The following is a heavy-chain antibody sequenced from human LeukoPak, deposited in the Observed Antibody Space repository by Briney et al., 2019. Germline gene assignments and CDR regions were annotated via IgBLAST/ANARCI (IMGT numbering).Heavy chain of an antibody. CDR2: VSGSGGTT. CDR1: GFAFSSYA. J-gene: IGHJ4*02. Sequence: GGSLRLSCAASGFAFSSYAMSWVRQAPGRGLEWVSVVSGSGGTTYYTDSVKGRFTISRDNSKNTLYLQMNSLGAGDTAVYYCAKRVSYSNSPFDYWGQGTLVTVSS. V-gene: IGHV3-23*01. CDR3: AKRVSYSNSPFDY. D-gene: IGHD4-11*01.